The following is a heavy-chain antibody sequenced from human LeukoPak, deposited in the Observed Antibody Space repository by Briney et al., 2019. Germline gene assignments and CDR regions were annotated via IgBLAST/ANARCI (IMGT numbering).Heavy chain of an antibody. J-gene: IGHJ4*02. CDR2: ISYDGYDK. Sequence: QPGRSLRLSCAASGFTFNDYAMYWVRQAPGKGLEWAALISYDGYDKSYADSVRGRFTISGDNSRNTLYLQMDSLRSEDTAVYYCARDFFPVVDSTWYEIGYWGQGTLVTVSS. CDR3: ARDFFPVVDSTWYEIGY. CDR1: GFTFNDYA. D-gene: IGHD2-21*01. V-gene: IGHV3-30-3*01.